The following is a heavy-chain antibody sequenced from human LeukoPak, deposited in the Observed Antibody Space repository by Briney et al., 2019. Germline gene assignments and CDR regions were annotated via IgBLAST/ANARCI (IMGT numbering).Heavy chain of an antibody. V-gene: IGHV1-2*02. D-gene: IGHD2-21*02. CDR3: ARVYSQVVTAPLFHY. CDR2: TNPNSGGT. J-gene: IGHJ4*02. Sequence: ASVKVSCKASGYTFTGYYMHWVRQAPGQGLEWMGWTNPNSGGTNYAQKFQGRVTMTRDTSISTAYMELSRLRSDDTAGYYCARVYSQVVTAPLFHYWGQGTLVTVSS. CDR1: GYTFTGYY.